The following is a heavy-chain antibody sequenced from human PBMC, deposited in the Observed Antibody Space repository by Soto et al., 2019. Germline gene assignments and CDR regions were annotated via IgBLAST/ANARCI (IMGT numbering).Heavy chain of an antibody. CDR3: AKDGFLGYCSGGSCYSGYFDY. CDR1: GFTFDDYA. Sequence: GPPGGSLRLSCAASGFTFDDYAMHWVRQAPGKGLEWVSGISWNSGSIGYADSVKGRFTISRDNAKNSLYLQMNSLRAEDTALYYCAKDGFLGYCSGGSCYSGYFDYWGQGTLVTVSS. D-gene: IGHD2-15*01. J-gene: IGHJ4*02. V-gene: IGHV3-9*01. CDR2: ISWNSGSI.